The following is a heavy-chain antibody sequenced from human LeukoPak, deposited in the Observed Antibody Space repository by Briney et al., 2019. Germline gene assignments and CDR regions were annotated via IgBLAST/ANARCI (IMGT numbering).Heavy chain of an antibody. CDR2: IYSGGST. CDR3: ARDGYYGSGSY. CDR1: GFTVSSNY. D-gene: IGHD3-10*01. J-gene: IGHJ4*02. Sequence: GGSLRLSCEASGFTVSSNYMSWVRQAPGKGLEWVSAIYSGGSTYYADSVKGRFTISRDNSRNTRYLQMNSLRVEDTAMYHCARDGYYGSGSYWGQGTLVTVSS. V-gene: IGHV3-53*01.